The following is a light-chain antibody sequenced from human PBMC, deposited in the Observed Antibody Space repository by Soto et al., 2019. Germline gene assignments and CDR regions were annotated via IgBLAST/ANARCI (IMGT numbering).Light chain of an antibody. J-gene: IGLJ1*01. CDR2: EGT. CDR3: CSYADSRAAPYV. Sequence: QSALTQPASVSGSLGQSITISCTGPSSDVGRYILVSWYQQRPGKAPQLMIYEGTKRPSGVSNRVSGSQSGITASLTISGLQAEDEADYYCCSYADSRAAPYVFGTGTKLTVL. CDR1: SSDVGRYIL. V-gene: IGLV2-23*01.